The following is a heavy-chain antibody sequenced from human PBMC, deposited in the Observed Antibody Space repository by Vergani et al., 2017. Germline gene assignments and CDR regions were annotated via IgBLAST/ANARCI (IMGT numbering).Heavy chain of an antibody. CDR1: GGSISSGGYY. J-gene: IGHJ4*02. CDR3: ATSRTSTQLVRGGVL. V-gene: IGHV4-31*03. D-gene: IGHD6-13*01. CDR2: IYYSGST. Sequence: QVQLQESGPGLVKPSQTLSLTCTVSGGSISSGGYYWSWIRQHPGKGLEWIGYIYYSGSTYYNPSLKSRVTISVDTSKNQFSLKLSSVTAADTAVYYCATSRTSTQLVRGGVLWGQGTLVTVSS.